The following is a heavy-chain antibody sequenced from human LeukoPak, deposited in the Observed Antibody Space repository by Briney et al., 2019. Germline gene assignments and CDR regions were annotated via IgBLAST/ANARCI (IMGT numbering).Heavy chain of an antibody. J-gene: IGHJ4*02. CDR3: ASHYYDSSGYYYGFDY. CDR1: GGTFSSYA. D-gene: IGHD3-22*01. Sequence: PVKVSCKASGGTFSSYAISWVRQAPGQGLEWMGGIIPIFGTANYAQKFQGRVTITADESTSTAYMELSSLRSEDTAVYYCASHYYDSSGYYYGFDYWGQGTLVTVSS. CDR2: IIPIFGTA. V-gene: IGHV1-69*01.